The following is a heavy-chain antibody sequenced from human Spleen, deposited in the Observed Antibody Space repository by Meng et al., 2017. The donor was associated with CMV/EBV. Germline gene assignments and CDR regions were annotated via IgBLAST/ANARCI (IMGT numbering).Heavy chain of an antibody. CDR3: ARGPKFAIFGVVFKGWFDH. J-gene: IGHJ5*02. Sequence: LSCSVSGGSLSRNGYYLAWIRQPPGKGLEWIGSIYYEGSTYYSPSLKSRATISIQTSQNQFSLKVFSVTAADTAVYYCARGPKFAIFGVVFKGWFDHWGQGTLVTVSS. V-gene: IGHV4-39*07. D-gene: IGHD3-3*01. CDR1: GGSLSRNGYY. CDR2: IYYEGST.